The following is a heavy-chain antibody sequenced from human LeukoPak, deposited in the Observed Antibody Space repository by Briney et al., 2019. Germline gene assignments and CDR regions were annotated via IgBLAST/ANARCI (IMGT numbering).Heavy chain of an antibody. J-gene: IGHJ6*03. V-gene: IGHV1-2*06. Sequence: GASVKVSCKASGYTFTGYYMHWVRQAPGQGLEWMGRINPNSGGTDYAQKFQGRVTMTRDTSISTAYMELSRLRSDDTAVYYCARLPEGIAVAGRRYIDVWGKGTTVTVSS. CDR1: GYTFTGYY. CDR3: ARLPEGIAVAGRRYIDV. D-gene: IGHD6-19*01. CDR2: INPNSGGT.